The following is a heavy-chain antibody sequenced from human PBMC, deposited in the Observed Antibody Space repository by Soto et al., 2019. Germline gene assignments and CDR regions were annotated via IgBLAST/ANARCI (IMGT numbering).Heavy chain of an antibody. CDR3: ARGSYCSSTSCSPWYYYYGMDV. V-gene: IGHV4-59*01. J-gene: IGHJ6*02. D-gene: IGHD2-2*01. Sequence: SETLSLTCTVSGGSISSYYWSWIRQPPGKGLEWIGYIYYSGSTNYNPSLKSRVTISVDTSKNQFSLKLSSVTAADTAVYYCARGSYCSSTSCSPWYYYYGMDVWGQGTTVTVSS. CDR2: IYYSGST. CDR1: GGSISSYY.